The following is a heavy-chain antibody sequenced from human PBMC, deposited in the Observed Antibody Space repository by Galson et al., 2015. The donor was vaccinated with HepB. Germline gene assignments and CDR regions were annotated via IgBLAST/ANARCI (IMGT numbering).Heavy chain of an antibody. Sequence: SVKVSCKASGYTFTSYGISWVRQAPGQGLEWMGWISAYNGNTNYAQKLQGRVTMTTDTSTSTAYMELRSLRSDDTAVYYCARDQALSYYDSSGPDAFDIWGQGTMVTVSS. D-gene: IGHD3-22*01. CDR1: GYTFTSYG. V-gene: IGHV1-18*04. CDR3: ARDQALSYYDSSGPDAFDI. CDR2: ISAYNGNT. J-gene: IGHJ3*02.